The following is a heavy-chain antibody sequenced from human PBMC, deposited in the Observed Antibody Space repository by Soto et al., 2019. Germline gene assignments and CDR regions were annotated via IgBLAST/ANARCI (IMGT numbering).Heavy chain of an antibody. CDR2: INPSGGST. Sequence: ASVKVSCKASGYTFTSYYMHWVRQAPGQGLEWMGIINPSGGSTSYAQKFQGKVTMTRDTSTSTVYMELSSLRSEDTAVYYCARVGGYCSSTSYFQHLGRGMDVWGQGTTVTVSS. CDR3: ARVGGYCSSTSYFQHLGRGMDV. J-gene: IGHJ6*02. D-gene: IGHD2-2*01. V-gene: IGHV1-46*01. CDR1: GYTFTSYY.